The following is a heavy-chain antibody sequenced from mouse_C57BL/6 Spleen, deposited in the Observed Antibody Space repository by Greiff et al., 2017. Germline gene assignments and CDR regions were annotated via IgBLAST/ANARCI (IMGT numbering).Heavy chain of an antibody. CDR1: GFTFSDYG. CDR3: ARNCLYAMDY. J-gene: IGHJ4*01. V-gene: IGHV5-17*01. Sequence: EVKLEESGGGLVKPGGSLKLSCAASGFTFSDYGMHWVRQAPEKGLEWVAYISSGSSTLYYADTVKGRFTISRDNAKNTLFLQMTSLRSADTAMYYCARNCLYAMDYWGQGTSVTVSS. CDR2: ISSGSSTL.